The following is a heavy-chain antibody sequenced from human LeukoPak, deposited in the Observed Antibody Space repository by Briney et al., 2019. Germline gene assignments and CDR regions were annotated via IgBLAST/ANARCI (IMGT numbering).Heavy chain of an antibody. CDR1: GFTVSSYA. D-gene: IGHD3-10*01. J-gene: IGHJ4*02. CDR3: AKDGVWFGESPPDY. CDR2: ISGSGGST. V-gene: IGHV3-23*01. Sequence: WGSLRLSGSASGFTVSSYAMSWVRQAPGKGLEWFSAISGSGGSTYYADCVKGRFTISRDNSKNTLYLQMNSLRAEDTAVYYCAKDGVWFGESPPDYWGQGTLVTVSS.